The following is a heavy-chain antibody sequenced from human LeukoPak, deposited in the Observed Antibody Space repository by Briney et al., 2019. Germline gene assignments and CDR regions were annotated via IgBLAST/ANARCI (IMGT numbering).Heavy chain of an antibody. CDR3: ARDQGYCTSASCRGYAFDV. D-gene: IGHD2-2*01. Sequence: GGSLRLSCAASGFTFSNYWMSWVRQAPGKGLEWVAKIKQDGSEKYYVDSVKGRFTISRDNAKNSLSLQMNSLRAEDTAVYYCARDQGYCTSASCRGYAFDVWGQGSMISVSS. CDR2: IKQDGSEK. J-gene: IGHJ3*01. CDR1: GFTFSNYW. V-gene: IGHV3-7*01.